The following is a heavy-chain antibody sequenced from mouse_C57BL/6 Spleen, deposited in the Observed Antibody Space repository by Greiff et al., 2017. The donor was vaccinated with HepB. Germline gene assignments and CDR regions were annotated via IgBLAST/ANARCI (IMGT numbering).Heavy chain of an antibody. CDR2: INPNNGGT. Sequence: EVQLQQSGPELVKPGASVKMSCKASGYTFTDYNMHWVKQSHGKSLEWIGYINPNNGGTSYNQKFKGKATLTVNKSSSTAYMELRSLTSEDSAVYYCARSLLTTVVFDYWGQGTTLTVSS. J-gene: IGHJ2*01. CDR3: ARSLLTTVVFDY. D-gene: IGHD1-1*01. CDR1: GYTFTDYN. V-gene: IGHV1-22*01.